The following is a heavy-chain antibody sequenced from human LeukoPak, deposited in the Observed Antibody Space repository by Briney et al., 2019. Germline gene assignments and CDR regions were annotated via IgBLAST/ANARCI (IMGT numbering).Heavy chain of an antibody. CDR3: AASSGYYGEYYYYYMDV. J-gene: IGHJ6*03. CDR2: IIPIFGTA. D-gene: IGHD3-22*01. Sequence: ASVKVSCKASGGTFSSYAISWVRQAPGQGLEWMGGIIPIFGTANYAQKFQGRVTITADESTSTAYMELSSLRSEDTAVYYCAASSGYYGEYYYYYMDVWGKGTTVTTSS. CDR1: GGTFSSYA. V-gene: IGHV1-69*13.